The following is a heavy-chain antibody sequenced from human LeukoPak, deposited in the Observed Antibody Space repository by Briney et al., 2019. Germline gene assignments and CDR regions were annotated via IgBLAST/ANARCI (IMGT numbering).Heavy chain of an antibody. V-gene: IGHV5-51*01. CDR1: GYRFTSYW. Sequence: GESLKISCKGSGYRFTSYWIGWVRQMPGKGLEWMGIIYPGDSDTRYSPSFQGQVTISADKSISTAYLQWSSLKASDTAMYYCARSSSGTYYKQDNTFYYWGQGTLVTVSS. CDR2: IYPGDSDT. D-gene: IGHD3-10*01. J-gene: IGHJ4*02. CDR3: ARSSSGTYYKQDNTFYY.